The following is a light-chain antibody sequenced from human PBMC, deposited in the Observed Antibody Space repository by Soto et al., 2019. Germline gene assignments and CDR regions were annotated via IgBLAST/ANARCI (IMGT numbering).Light chain of an antibody. CDR2: ASS. CDR1: QNVVNN. CDR3: QQYYHWGLS. V-gene: IGKV3D-15*01. Sequence: VMTQSPGNLSVSRGERVTLFCRASQNVVNNIAWYQVKPAQPPRLLIYASSTRATGIPATFSGSGSETQFSLTISSLQSEDSAVYYCQQYYHWGLSFGGGTKVEI. J-gene: IGKJ4*01.